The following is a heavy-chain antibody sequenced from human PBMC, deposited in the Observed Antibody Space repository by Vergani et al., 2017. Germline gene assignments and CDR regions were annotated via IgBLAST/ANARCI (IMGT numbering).Heavy chain of an antibody. Sequence: QVQLVQSGAEVKKPGASVKVSCKASGGTFSSYAISWVRQATGQGLEGMGGIISNFGTANYAQKFQGRVTITADESTSTGYRELSSLRSKDTAVYYCAKGTGGWGEAAGGDYWGQGTLVTVSS. J-gene: IGHJ4*02. CDR2: IISNFGTA. V-gene: IGHV1-69*01. CDR3: AKGTGGWGEAAGGDY. CDR1: GGTFSSYA. D-gene: IGHD6-13*01.